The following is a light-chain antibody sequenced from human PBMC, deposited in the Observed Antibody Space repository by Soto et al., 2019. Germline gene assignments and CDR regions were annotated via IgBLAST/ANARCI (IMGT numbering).Light chain of an antibody. CDR2: GAS. CDR3: QQYDNLPRLT. CDR1: QSINSN. Sequence: DIQMTQSPATLSASPGDRVTISCKASQSINSNLNWYQQKPGQAPKVLIYGASSWATGVPPRFSGSGSGTDFTFTISSLQTEDIATYYCQQYDNLPRLTFGGGTKVEIK. V-gene: IGKV1-33*01. J-gene: IGKJ4*01.